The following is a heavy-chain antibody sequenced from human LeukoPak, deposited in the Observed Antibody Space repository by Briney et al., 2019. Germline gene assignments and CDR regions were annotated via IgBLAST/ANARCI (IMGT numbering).Heavy chain of an antibody. J-gene: IGHJ4*02. CDR3: ARVYDYVWGSYPNFDY. CDR2: INTDGSST. V-gene: IGHV3-74*01. Sequence: PGGSLRLSCAASGFTFSSYWMHWVRQAPGKGLVWVSRINTDGSSTSYADSVKGRFTISRDNAKNTLYLQMNSLRAEDTAVYYCARVYDYVWGSYPNFDYWGQGTLVTVSS. D-gene: IGHD3-16*02. CDR1: GFTFSSYW.